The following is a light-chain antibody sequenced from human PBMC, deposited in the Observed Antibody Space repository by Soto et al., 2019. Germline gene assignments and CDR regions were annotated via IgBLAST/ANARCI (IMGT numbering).Light chain of an antibody. CDR2: EVN. CDR1: SSVVGSYNR. CDR3: NSYTSSNTYV. J-gene: IGLJ1*01. V-gene: IGLV2-18*02. Sequence: QSALTQPPSVSGSPGQSVTISCTGTSSVVGSYNRVSWYQQPPGTAPKLMIYEVNNRPSGVPDRFSGSKSGNTASLTITGLQAEDEADYYCNSYTSSNTYVFGTGTKVTVL.